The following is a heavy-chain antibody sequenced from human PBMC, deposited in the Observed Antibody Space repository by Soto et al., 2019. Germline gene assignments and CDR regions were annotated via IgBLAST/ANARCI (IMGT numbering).Heavy chain of an antibody. Sequence: ASVKVSCKASGYTFTSYGISWVRQAPGQGLEWMGWISAYNGNTNYAQKLQGRVTMTTDTSTSTAYMELRSLRSDDTAVYYCARSDYYDSSGYYYRRTFDIWGQGTMVTVSS. CDR3: ARSDYYDSSGYYYRRTFDI. CDR2: ISAYNGNT. V-gene: IGHV1-18*01. D-gene: IGHD3-22*01. J-gene: IGHJ3*02. CDR1: GYTFTSYG.